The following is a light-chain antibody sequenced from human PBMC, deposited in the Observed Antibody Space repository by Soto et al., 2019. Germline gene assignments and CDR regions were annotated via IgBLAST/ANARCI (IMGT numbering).Light chain of an antibody. Sequence: DIQMPQSPSSLSASVGDTVSITCRAGQTFNNYLNWYQHKPGKVPKLLIYAATALQSGVPSRFSASASETDFTLTIINVQPEDCGTYYCQQSYTSQQTFGQGTKLEI. V-gene: IGKV1-39*01. J-gene: IGKJ2*01. CDR2: AAT. CDR3: QQSYTSQQT. CDR1: QTFNNY.